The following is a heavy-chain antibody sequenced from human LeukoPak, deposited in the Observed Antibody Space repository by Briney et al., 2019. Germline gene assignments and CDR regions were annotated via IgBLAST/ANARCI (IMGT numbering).Heavy chain of an antibody. CDR3: ASGRYYYYLDV. D-gene: IGHD3/OR15-3a*01. CDR1: GGSINSGGYY. V-gene: IGHV4-31*03. Sequence: PPETLSLTCTVSGGSINSGGYYWSWIRQHPGKGLEWIGYIHYTGSTNYNSSLKSRVTISIDTSKNQFSLELTSVTAADTAVYYCASGRYYYYLDVWGKGTTVTVS. CDR2: IHYTGST. J-gene: IGHJ6*03.